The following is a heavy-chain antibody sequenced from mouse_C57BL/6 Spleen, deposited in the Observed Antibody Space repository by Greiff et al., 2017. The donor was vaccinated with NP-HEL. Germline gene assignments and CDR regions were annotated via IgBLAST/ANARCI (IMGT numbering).Heavy chain of an antibody. CDR2: IDPEDGET. J-gene: IGHJ3*01. D-gene: IGHD2-3*01. CDR3: ARDGYYRTWFAY. Sequence: EVQLQQSGAELVKPGASVKLSCTASGFNIKDYYMHWVKQRTEQGLEWIGRIDPEDGETKYAPKFPGKATITADTSSNTAYLQLSSLTSEDTAVYYCARDGYYRTWFAYWGQGTLVTVSA. CDR1: GFNIKDYY. V-gene: IGHV14-2*01.